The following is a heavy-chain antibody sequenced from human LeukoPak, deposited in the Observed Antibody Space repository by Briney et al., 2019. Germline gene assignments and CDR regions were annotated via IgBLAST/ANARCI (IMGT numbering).Heavy chain of an antibody. Sequence: PSETLSLTCTVSGGSISSYYWSWIRQPPGKGLEWIGYIFYNGRTKYNPSFKSRVTISVDTSKNQFSLKLSSVTAADTAVYYCAKEGGSGSYYNVDYWGQGTLVTVSS. CDR1: GGSISSYY. D-gene: IGHD3-10*01. CDR2: IFYNGRT. CDR3: AKEGGSGSYYNVDY. J-gene: IGHJ4*02. V-gene: IGHV4-59*01.